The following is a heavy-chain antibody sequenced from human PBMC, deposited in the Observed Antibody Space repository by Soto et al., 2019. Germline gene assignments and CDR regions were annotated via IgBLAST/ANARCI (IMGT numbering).Heavy chain of an antibody. CDR2: IMPIFGTA. Sequence: ASVKVSCKAPGATFSSYAISWVRQAPGQGLEWMGGIMPIFGTANYAQKFQGRVTMTADESTSTAYMELSSLRSEDTAVYYCAGGGVTPSYNYGIDVWGQRTTVTVSS. J-gene: IGHJ6*02. CDR3: AGGGVTPSYNYGIDV. V-gene: IGHV1-69*13. CDR1: GATFSSYA. D-gene: IGHD3-10*01.